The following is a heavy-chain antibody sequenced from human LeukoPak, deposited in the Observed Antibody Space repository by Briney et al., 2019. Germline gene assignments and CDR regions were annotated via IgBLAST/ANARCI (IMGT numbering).Heavy chain of an antibody. CDR1: GFTFSSYA. CDR2: ISYDGSNK. J-gene: IGHJ6*03. CDR3: VRDPNAYDFWSGYRSPYYYYYMDV. V-gene: IGHV3-30*04. Sequence: GGSLRLSCAASGFTFSSYAMHWVRQAPGKGLEWVAVISYDGSNKYYADSVKGRFTISRDNSKNTLYLQMNSLRAEDTAVYYCVRDPNAYDFWSGYRSPYYYYYMDVWGKGTTVTVSS. D-gene: IGHD3-3*01.